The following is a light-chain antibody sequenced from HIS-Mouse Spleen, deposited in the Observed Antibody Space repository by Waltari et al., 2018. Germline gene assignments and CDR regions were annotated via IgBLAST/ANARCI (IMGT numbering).Light chain of an antibody. J-gene: IGKJ4*01. CDR2: GAS. CDR1: QSVSSN. CDR3: QQYNNLPPLT. V-gene: IGKV3-15*01. Sequence: EIVMTQSPATLSVSPGERATLSCRASQSVSSNLAWYQQKPGQAPRLLIDGASTRATGIPARFSGSGSGTEFTLTISSMQSEDFAVYYCQQYNNLPPLTCGGGTKVEIK.